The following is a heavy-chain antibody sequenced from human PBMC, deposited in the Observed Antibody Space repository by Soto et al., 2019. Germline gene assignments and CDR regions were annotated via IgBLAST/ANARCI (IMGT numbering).Heavy chain of an antibody. D-gene: IGHD2-15*01. CDR1: GFIFTNYA. CDR2: ISVSGDNT. V-gene: IGHV3-23*01. J-gene: IGHJ3*02. Sequence: PGGSLRLSCAASGFIFTNYAMSWVRQAPGKGLGWVSGISVSGDNTLYADSVKGRFTISRDNSKNTLYLQMNSLRAEDTALYYCAKDVGGGVCIGDRCIDYFDIWGKGTMLTVSS. CDR3: AKDVGGGVCIGDRCIDYFDI.